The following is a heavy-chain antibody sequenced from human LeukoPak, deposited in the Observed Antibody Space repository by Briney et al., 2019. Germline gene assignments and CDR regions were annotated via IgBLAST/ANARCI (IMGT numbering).Heavy chain of an antibody. CDR1: GFTFGSCW. V-gene: IGHV3-7*03. CDR3: ARVRYGSGSRFDY. CDR2: INQDGSQK. D-gene: IGHD3-10*01. J-gene: IGHJ4*02. Sequence: GGSLRLSCAASGFTFGSCWMNWVRQTPGKGLEWVANINQDGSQKFYVDSVKGRFTISRDNANNSLYLQMNSLRAEDTAVYYCARVRYGSGSRFDYWGQGTLVTVSS.